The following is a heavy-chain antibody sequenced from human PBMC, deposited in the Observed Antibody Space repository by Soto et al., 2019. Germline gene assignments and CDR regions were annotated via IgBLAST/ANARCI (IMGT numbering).Heavy chain of an antibody. CDR2: IHNSGSP. J-gene: IGHJ4*02. CDR1: GASIYNGGYF. V-gene: IGHV4-30-4*01. Sequence: SETLSLTCSVSGASIYNGGYFWSWIRQSPGKGLEWIGHIHNSGSPYNNPSLKSRVTISADTSKNQFSLNLSSVTAADTAVYYCASQPFIAAAPDYWGQGTLVTVSS. CDR3: ASQPFIAAAPDY. D-gene: IGHD6-25*01.